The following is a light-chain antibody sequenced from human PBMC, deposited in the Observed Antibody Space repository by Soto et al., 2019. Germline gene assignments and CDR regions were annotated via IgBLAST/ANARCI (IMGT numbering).Light chain of an antibody. J-gene: IGKJ1*01. Sequence: DLQMTQSPSTLSATVGDRVTIXXRASQSISSWLAWYQQKPGKAPKVXIYDASSLESGVPSRFSGSGSGTEFTLTISSLQPDDFATYYCQQYNSYSSTFGQGTKVDIK. CDR1: QSISSW. CDR2: DAS. CDR3: QQYNSYSST. V-gene: IGKV1-5*01.